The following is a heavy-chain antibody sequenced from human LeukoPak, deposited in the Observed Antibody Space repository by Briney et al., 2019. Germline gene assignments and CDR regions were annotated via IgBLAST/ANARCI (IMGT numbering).Heavy chain of an antibody. CDR1: GFTFSNYA. CDR3: AKAYYYGSGSYYVAFDC. D-gene: IGHD3-10*01. J-gene: IGHJ4*02. V-gene: IGHV3-23*01. CDR2: LSGRGDNT. Sequence: GGSLRLSCAASGFTFSNYAMTGVRQAPGEGLEWVSSLSGRGDNTFYADSVKGRFTISRDNSENTLHLQMNSLRAEDTAVYYCAKAYYYGSGSYYVAFDCWGQGTLVTVSS.